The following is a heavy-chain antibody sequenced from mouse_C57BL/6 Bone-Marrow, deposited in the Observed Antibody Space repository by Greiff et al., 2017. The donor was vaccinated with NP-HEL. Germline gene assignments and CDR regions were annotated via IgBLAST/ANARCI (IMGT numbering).Heavy chain of an antibody. V-gene: IGHV1-59*01. CDR2: IDPSDSFS. CDR1: GYTFPSYW. Sequence: VQLQQPGAELVRPGSSVKLSCKASGYTFPSYWMHCVKQRPGPGLEWNGVIDPSDSFSNYKQTFKGKATLTVDTSSSTAYRQLSSLTSDDTAVYYCARRIDYDYENWGQGTTRTVSS. CDR3: ARRIDYDYEN. J-gene: IGHJ2*01. D-gene: IGHD2-4*01.